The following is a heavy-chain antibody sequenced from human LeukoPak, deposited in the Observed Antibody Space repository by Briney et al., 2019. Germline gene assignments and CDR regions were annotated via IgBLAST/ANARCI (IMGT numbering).Heavy chain of an antibody. CDR2: ISGSGGST. J-gene: IGHJ4*02. Sequence: GGSLRLSCAASGFTFSNAWMSWVRQAPGKGLEWVSAISGSGGSTYYADSVKGRFTIFGENSKNTLSLQMHSLIVHDTAVFYCANLAFGDYAAFDHWGEGTLVTVSS. V-gene: IGHV3-23*01. D-gene: IGHD4-17*01. CDR1: GFTFSNAW. CDR3: ANLAFGDYAAFDH.